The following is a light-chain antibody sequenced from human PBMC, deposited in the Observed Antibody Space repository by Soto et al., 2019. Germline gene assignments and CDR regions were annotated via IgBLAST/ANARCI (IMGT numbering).Light chain of an antibody. J-gene: IGLJ2*01. CDR2: DVS. Sequence: QSVLTQPPSASGTPGQSVTISCTGTSSDVGGYNYVSWYQQHPGKAPNVMIYDVSKRPSGVPHRFSGSKSAHTASLTVSGLHAEDEAYYYRRSYASRNTVVFGGGTKVTVL. CDR3: RSYASRNTVV. CDR1: SSDVGGYNY. V-gene: IGLV2-8*01.